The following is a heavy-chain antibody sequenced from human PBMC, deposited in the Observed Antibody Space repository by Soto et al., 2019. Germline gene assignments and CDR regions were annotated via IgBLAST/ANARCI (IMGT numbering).Heavy chain of an antibody. CDR3: ARGPENYDSSGYYLLFDY. Sequence: GGSLRLSCAASGFTVSSNYMSWVRQAPGKGLEWVSVIYSGGSTYYADSVKGRFTISRDNSKNTLYLQMNSLRAEDTAVYYCARGPENYDSSGYYLLFDYWGQGTQVTVSS. V-gene: IGHV3-53*01. D-gene: IGHD3-22*01. CDR1: GFTVSSNY. CDR2: IYSGGST. J-gene: IGHJ4*02.